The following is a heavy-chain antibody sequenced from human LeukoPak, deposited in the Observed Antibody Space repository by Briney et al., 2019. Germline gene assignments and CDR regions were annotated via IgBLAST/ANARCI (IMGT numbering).Heavy chain of an antibody. Sequence: GGSLRLSCAASGFTFSSYAMHWVRQAPGKGLEWVAVISYDGSNKYYADSVKGRFTISRDNSKNTLYLQMNNLRAEDTAVYYCARVYDFWSGYFSYWGQGTLVTVSS. V-gene: IGHV3-30-3*01. J-gene: IGHJ4*02. CDR1: GFTFSSYA. CDR3: ARVYDFWSGYFSY. D-gene: IGHD3-3*01. CDR2: ISYDGSNK.